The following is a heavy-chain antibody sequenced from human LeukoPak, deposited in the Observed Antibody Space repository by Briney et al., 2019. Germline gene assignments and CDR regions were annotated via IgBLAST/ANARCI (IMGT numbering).Heavy chain of an antibody. V-gene: IGHV4-59*01. J-gene: IGHJ4*02. Sequence: PSETLSLTCTVSDDSIRNDYWAWTWLRQPPGKGLEWIGFILDSGNTQYSPSLTSRVTMSVDTSNKQFSLSLRSVTATDTAIYYCVRENRERTGYYGPFDSWGQGILVSVSS. CDR1: DDSIRNDY. CDR2: ILDSGNT. CDR3: VRENRERTGYYGPFDS. D-gene: IGHD3/OR15-3a*01.